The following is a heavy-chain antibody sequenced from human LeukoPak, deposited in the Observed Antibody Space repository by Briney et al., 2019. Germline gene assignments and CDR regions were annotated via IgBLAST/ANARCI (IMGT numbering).Heavy chain of an antibody. CDR1: GFHFSSYA. Sequence: TGGSLRLSCAASGFHFSSYAMSWVRQAPGKGLEWVSGISGGGGSTYYADSVKGRFSISRDNSKNTLYLQMNSLRAEDTAVYYCAKSPGYYDSNGYYFVHWGQGTLVTVSS. CDR2: ISGGGGST. CDR3: AKSPGYYDSNGYYFVH. D-gene: IGHD3-22*01. J-gene: IGHJ4*02. V-gene: IGHV3-23*01.